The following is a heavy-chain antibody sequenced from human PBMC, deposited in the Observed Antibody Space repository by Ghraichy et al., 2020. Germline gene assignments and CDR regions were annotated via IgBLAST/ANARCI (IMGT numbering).Heavy chain of an antibody. D-gene: IGHD6-13*01. CDR1: GFTVSSNY. Sequence: GGSLRLSCAASGFTVSSNYMSWVRQAPGKGLEWVSVIYSGGSTYYADSVKGRFTISRDNSKNTLYLQMNSLRAEDTAVYYCARYGQQLVHRYYYYGMDVWGQGTTVTVSS. V-gene: IGHV3-53*01. CDR2: IYSGGST. CDR3: ARYGQQLVHRYYYYGMDV. J-gene: IGHJ6*02.